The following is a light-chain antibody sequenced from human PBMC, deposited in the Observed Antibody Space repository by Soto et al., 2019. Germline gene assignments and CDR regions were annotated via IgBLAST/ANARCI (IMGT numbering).Light chain of an antibody. V-gene: IGKV4-1*01. Sequence: DFVMTQSPDSLAVSLGERATINCKSSPSVLFSLDNKNYLAWYQQKPGQAPKLLISWASTRESGVPDRFSGGGSGTAFTLTISSLQAEDVAVYYCQQYYNTPVTFGQGTKVEVK. J-gene: IGKJ1*01. CDR3: QQYYNTPVT. CDR1: PSVLFSLDNKNY. CDR2: WAS.